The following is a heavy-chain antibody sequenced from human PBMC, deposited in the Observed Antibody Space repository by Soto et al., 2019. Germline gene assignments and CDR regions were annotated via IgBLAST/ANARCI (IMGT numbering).Heavy chain of an antibody. Sequence: EVQLVESGGGLVKPGGSLRLSCAASGFTFSSYSMNWVRQAPGKGLEWVSSISSSSSYIYYADSVKGRFTISRDNAKNSLYLQMNSLRAEDTAVYYCARDRIAVAGTLPGYWGQGTLVTVSS. D-gene: IGHD6-19*01. CDR1: GFTFSSYS. J-gene: IGHJ4*02. CDR2: ISSSSSYI. V-gene: IGHV3-21*01. CDR3: ARDRIAVAGTLPGY.